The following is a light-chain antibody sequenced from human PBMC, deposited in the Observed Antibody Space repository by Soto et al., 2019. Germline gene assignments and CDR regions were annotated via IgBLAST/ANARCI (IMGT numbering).Light chain of an antibody. CDR1: QVISNY. Sequence: DIQMTQSPSSLSASVGNRVSITCRTSQVISNYLAWYQQKPGKVPKLLIYAASTLQSGVPSRFSGSGSGTDFTLTISSLQPEDVATYYCQKCKVAPFTFGGGTKVDI. CDR2: AAS. J-gene: IGKJ4*01. V-gene: IGKV1-27*01. CDR3: QKCKVAPFT.